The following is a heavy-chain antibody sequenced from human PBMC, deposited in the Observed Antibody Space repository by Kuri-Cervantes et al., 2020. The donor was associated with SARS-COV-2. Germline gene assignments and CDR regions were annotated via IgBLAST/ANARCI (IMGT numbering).Heavy chain of an antibody. V-gene: IGHV4-34*01. CDR1: GGSFSGYY. Sequence: SQTLSLTCAVYGGSFSGYYWSWIRQPPGKGLEWTGEINHSGSTNYNPSLKSRVTISVDTSKNQFSLKLSSVTAADTAVYYCARADAFDIWGQGTMVTVSS. J-gene: IGHJ3*02. CDR2: INHSGST. CDR3: ARADAFDI.